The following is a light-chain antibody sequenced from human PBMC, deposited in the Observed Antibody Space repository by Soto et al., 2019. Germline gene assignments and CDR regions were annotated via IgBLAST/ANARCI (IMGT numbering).Light chain of an antibody. CDR3: LQRSLWPRT. CDR1: QSVSND. CDR2: DAS. Sequence: EIVLTQSPATLSLSPGERATLSCRASQSVSNDLAWYQQKPGQAPRLLIYDASNRATAIPDRFSGSGSGTDFTLTISSLEPEDFAVYYCLQRSLWPRTFGQGTKLEIK. V-gene: IGKV3-11*01. J-gene: IGKJ2*01.